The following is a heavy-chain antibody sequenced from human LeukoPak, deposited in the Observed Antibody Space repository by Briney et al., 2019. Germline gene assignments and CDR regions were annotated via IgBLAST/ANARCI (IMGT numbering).Heavy chain of an antibody. Sequence: GGSLRLSCAASGFTFSSYAMSWVRQAPGKGLEWVSAISGSGGTTYYADSVKGRFTISRDNSNNTLYLQMNSLRDEDTAIYFCARDWETLTYYDSSGQEYWGQGTMVTVSS. CDR2: ISGSGGTT. CDR3: ARDWETLTYYDSSGQEY. D-gene: IGHD3-22*01. V-gene: IGHV3-23*01. J-gene: IGHJ3*01. CDR1: GFTFSSYA.